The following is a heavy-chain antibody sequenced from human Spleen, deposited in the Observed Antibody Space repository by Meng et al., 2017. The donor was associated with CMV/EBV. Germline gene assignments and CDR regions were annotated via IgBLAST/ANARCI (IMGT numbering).Heavy chain of an antibody. J-gene: IGHJ4*02. CDR1: DYDFRRYG. V-gene: IGHV1-18*01. D-gene: IGHD3-16*01. CDR2: ISAYNGNT. CDR3: ATSAGQHDSLH. Sequence: QVQLVQSRAKVKKPGASVTVSCKTSDYDFRRYGITWVRQAPGQGLEWMGGISAYNGNTQYAQKFQDRVTMTKDTSTRTAYVELRSLRSDDTAVYYCATSAGQHDSLHWVQGTLVTVSS.